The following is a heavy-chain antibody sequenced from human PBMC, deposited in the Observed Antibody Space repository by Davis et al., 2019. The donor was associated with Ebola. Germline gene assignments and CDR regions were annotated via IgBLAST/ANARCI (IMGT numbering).Heavy chain of an antibody. CDR3: ARKMAGSIDY. D-gene: IGHD5-24*01. J-gene: IGHJ4*02. Sequence: GSLRLSCTVSGGSISSSSYYWGWIRQPPGKGLEWIGSIYYSGSTYYNPSLKSRVTISVDTSKNQFSLKLSSVTAADTAVYYCARKMAGSIDYWGQGTLVTVSS. CDR2: IYYSGST. CDR1: GGSISSSSYY. V-gene: IGHV4-39*01.